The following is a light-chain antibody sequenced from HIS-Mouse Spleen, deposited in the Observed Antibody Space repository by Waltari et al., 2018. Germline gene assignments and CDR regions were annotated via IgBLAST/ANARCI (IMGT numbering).Light chain of an antibody. J-gene: IGKJ1*01. Sequence: DIQMTQSPSTLSASVGDRVTIPCRASQSISSWLAWYQQKPGKAPKLLIYKASSLESGVPSRFSGSGSGTEFTLTISSLQPDDFATYYCQQYNSTKGWTFGQGTNVEIK. CDR1: QSISSW. CDR2: KAS. CDR3: QQYNSTKGWT. V-gene: IGKV1-5*03.